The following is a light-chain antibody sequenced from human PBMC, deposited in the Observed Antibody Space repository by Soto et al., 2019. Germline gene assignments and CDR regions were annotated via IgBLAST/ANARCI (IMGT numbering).Light chain of an antibody. CDR1: QSFSVSF. CDR2: GTH. CDR3: LHYSRSPLT. J-gene: IGKJ5*01. V-gene: IGKV3-20*01. Sequence: EIVLTQSPGTLSLSPGEKATLSCRASQSFSVSFLAWYQQKPGQAPRLLMYGTHTRATGIPDRFSGSGSGTDFTLTISRLEPADFAVYYCLHYSRSPLTFGQGTRLESK.